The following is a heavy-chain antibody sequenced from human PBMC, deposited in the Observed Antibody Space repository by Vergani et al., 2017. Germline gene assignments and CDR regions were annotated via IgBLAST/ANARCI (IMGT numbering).Heavy chain of an antibody. CDR3: AKAGSGTYYNWYFFDY. V-gene: IGHV3-23*01. D-gene: IGHD3-10*01. J-gene: IGHJ4*02. CDR2: ISGSGGAT. Sequence: EVQLLESGGDLVQPGGSLRLSCSASGFTFSTCAMSWVRQTPGKGLEWVSAISGSGGATYYADSVRGRFTISRDNSKNTLYLQMNSLRAEDTAVYYCAKAGSGTYYNWYFFDYWGQGTLVTVSS. CDR1: GFTFSTCA.